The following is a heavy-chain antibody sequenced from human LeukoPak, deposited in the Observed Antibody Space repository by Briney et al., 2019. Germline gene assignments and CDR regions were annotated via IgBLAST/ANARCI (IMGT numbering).Heavy chain of an antibody. CDR1: GGSISSGGYY. Sequence: SQTLSLTCTVSGGSISSGGYYWSWIRQHPGKGLVWIGYIYYSGSTYYNPSLKSRVTISVDTSKDQFSLKLSSVTAADTAVYYCARVLTYDSSGYYSSHAFDIWGQGTMVTVSS. D-gene: IGHD3-22*01. CDR2: IYYSGST. CDR3: ARVLTYDSSGYYSSHAFDI. J-gene: IGHJ3*02. V-gene: IGHV4-31*03.